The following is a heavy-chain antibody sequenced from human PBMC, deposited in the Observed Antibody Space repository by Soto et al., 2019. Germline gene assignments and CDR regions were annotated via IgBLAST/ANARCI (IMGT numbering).Heavy chain of an antibody. CDR1: GFTFRTYW. CDR3: ARSLKGSNGLYVDY. CDR2: SNSDGSTV. D-gene: IGHD6-19*01. J-gene: IGHJ4*02. Sequence: EVQLVESGGGLVQPGGSLRLSCAAPGFTFRTYWMHWVRQAPGKGLVWVSRSNSDGSTVTYADSVRGRFTISRDNTKNTLYLEMKSLGVEDTALYYCARSLKGSNGLYVDYWGQGTLVTVSS. V-gene: IGHV3-74*01.